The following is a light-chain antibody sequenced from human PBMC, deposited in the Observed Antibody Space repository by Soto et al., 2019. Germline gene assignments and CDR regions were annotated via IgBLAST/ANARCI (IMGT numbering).Light chain of an antibody. CDR2: TAS. CDR1: QSISSH. Sequence: DIRMTQSPSSLSASVGDTVTITCRASQSISSHLNWYQQKPGKAPNLLMYTASNLQSGVPSRFSGSGSGTDFTLTISSLQPEDFATYYFQQSYSIPISFGQGTRLEIK. CDR3: QQSYSIPIS. V-gene: IGKV1-39*01. J-gene: IGKJ5*01.